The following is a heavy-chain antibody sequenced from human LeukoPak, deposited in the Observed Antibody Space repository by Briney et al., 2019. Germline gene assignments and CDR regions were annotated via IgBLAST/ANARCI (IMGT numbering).Heavy chain of an antibody. CDR1: GFTFTNYG. CDR3: ASSSSSSSYSPGDY. J-gene: IGHJ4*02. D-gene: IGHD6-6*01. V-gene: IGHV3-30*03. CDR2: ISYDGSNK. Sequence: PGRSLRLSCAASGFTFTNYGMHWVRQAPGKGLEWVAVISYDGSNKYYADFVKGRFTISRDNSKNTLSLQMNSLRPEDTAVYYCASSSSSSSYSPGDYWGQGTLVTVSS.